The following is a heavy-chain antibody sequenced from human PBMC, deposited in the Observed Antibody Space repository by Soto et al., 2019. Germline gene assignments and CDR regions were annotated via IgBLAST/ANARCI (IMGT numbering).Heavy chain of an antibody. D-gene: IGHD6-19*01. Sequence: KPAENLSVTCSFSGGSISGSYWSWIGQSPGKGLEWLDYVYYTGSTNYSPSLRSRVSISVDTSKNEFSLRLSSVTAADTAVYFCARSVAVPGAHIDYWGQGTKVTVSS. CDR2: VYYTGST. CDR1: GGSISGSY. J-gene: IGHJ4*02. CDR3: ARSVAVPGAHIDY. V-gene: IGHV4-59*01.